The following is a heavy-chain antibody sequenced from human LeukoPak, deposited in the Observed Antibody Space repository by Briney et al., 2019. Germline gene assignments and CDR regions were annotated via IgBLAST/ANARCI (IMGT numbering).Heavy chain of an antibody. D-gene: IGHD1-26*01. V-gene: IGHV4-4*07. CDR3: ARGPGATASAFDI. J-gene: IGHJ3*02. Sequence: ETLSLTCXVSGGSXSSYYWSWIRQPAGKGLEWIGRIYTSGSTNYNPSLKSRVTMSVDTSKNQFSLKLSSVTAADTAVYYCARGPGATASAFDIWGQGTMVTVSS. CDR1: GGSXSSYY. CDR2: IYTSGST.